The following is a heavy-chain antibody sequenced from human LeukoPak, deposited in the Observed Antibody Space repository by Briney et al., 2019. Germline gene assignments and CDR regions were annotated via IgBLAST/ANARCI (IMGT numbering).Heavy chain of an antibody. CDR2: IYSGGST. D-gene: IGHD2/OR15-2a*01. CDR3: ARGDNSGNYYFDY. V-gene: IGHV3-53*01. J-gene: IGHJ4*02. CDR1: GFTFSSYG. Sequence: GRSLRLSCAASGFTFSSYGMHWVRQAPGKGLEWVSVIYSGGSTYYADSVKGRFTISRDNSKNTLYLQMNSPRAEDTAVYYCARGDNSGNYYFDYWGQGTLVTVSS.